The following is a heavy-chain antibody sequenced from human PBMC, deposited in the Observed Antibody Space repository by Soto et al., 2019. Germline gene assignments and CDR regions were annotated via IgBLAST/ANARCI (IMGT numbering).Heavy chain of an antibody. V-gene: IGHV3-15*01. CDR2: IKSKTHGGAA. J-gene: IGHJ4*01. D-gene: IGHD6-19*01. Sequence: GGSLRLSCVASGFTFSNAWMNWVRQAPGKGLEWVGRIKSKTHGGAADYAAPVKGRFTISRDDSENTLYLQMNSLKTEDTAVYYCARDGVAAGNINFDYWGQGTLVTVSS. CDR1: GFTFSNAW. CDR3: ARDGVAAGNINFDY.